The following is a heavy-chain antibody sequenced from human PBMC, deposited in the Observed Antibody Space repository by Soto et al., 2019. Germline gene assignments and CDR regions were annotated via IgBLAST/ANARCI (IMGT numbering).Heavy chain of an antibody. Sequence: EVQLVESGGGLVKPGGSLRLSCAASGFTFSSYSMNWVRQAPGKGLEWVSCISSSSSNKYYADSVKGRFTISRDNAKNPLYLQMNSLRAEDTAVYYCARDWGSSGWYAGGWFDPWGQGTLVTVSS. D-gene: IGHD6-19*01. CDR1: GFTFSSYS. V-gene: IGHV3-21*01. CDR2: ISSSSSNK. J-gene: IGHJ5*02. CDR3: ARDWGSSGWYAGGWFDP.